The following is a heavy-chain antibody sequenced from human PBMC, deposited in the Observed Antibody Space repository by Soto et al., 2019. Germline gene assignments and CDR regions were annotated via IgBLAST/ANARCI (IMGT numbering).Heavy chain of an antibody. J-gene: IGHJ4*02. V-gene: IGHV3-33*01. CDR3: ARGRTLGIAVAGIPPDY. CDR2: IWYDGSNK. Sequence: PGGSLRLSCAASGFTFSSYGMHWVRQAPGKGLEWVAVIWYDGSNKYYADSVKGRFTISRNNSKNTLYLQMNSLRAEDTAVYYCARGRTLGIAVAGIPPDYWGQGTLVTVSS. D-gene: IGHD6-19*01. CDR1: GFTFSSYG.